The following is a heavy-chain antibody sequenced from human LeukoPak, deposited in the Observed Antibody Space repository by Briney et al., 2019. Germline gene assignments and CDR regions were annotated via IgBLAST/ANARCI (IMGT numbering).Heavy chain of an antibody. V-gene: IGHV1-18*01. CDR1: GYTFTSYG. J-gene: IGHJ5*02. CDR3: ARSGGSYSSWFDP. D-gene: IGHD1-26*01. CDR2: ISAYNGNT. Sequence: AASVKVSCKASGYTFTSYGISWARQAPGQGLGWMGGISAYNGNTNYAQKLQGRVTMTTDTSTSTAYMELRSLRSDDTAVYYCARSGGSYSSWFDPWGQGTLVTVSS.